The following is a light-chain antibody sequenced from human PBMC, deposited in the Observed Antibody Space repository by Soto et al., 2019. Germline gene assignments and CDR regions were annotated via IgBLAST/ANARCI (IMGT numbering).Light chain of an antibody. J-gene: IGKJ4*01. CDR3: QQYGSSLT. CDR2: GAS. CDR1: QSVSSSSY. Sequence: EIVLTQPPGTLSLSPGERATLSCRASQSVSSSSYLAWYQQKPGQAPRLLIYGASSRATGIPDRFSGSGSGTDFTLTISRLEPEDFAVYYCQQYGSSLTFGGGTKVEIK. V-gene: IGKV3-20*01.